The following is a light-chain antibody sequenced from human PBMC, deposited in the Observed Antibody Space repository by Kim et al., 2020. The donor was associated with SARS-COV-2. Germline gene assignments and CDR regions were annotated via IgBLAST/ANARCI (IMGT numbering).Light chain of an antibody. J-gene: IGKJ2*01. Sequence: EIVLTQSPATLSLSPGERATLSCRASQSVSSYLAWYQQKPGQAPRLLIYDASNRATGIPARFSGSGSGTDFTLTISSLEPEDFAVYYCQQRSNWSYTFGQGPKLEI. CDR2: DAS. V-gene: IGKV3-11*01. CDR3: QQRSNWSYT. CDR1: QSVSSY.